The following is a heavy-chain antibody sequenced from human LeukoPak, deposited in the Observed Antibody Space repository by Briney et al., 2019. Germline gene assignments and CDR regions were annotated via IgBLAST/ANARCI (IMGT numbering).Heavy chain of an antibody. CDR2: IIPIFGIA. V-gene: IGHV1-69*04. J-gene: IGHJ6*02. CDR3: AREGSIAAPTYGMDV. Sequence: GSSVKVSCKASGGTFSSYAISWVRHAPGQGLEWMGRIIPIFGIANYAQKFQGRVTITADKSTSTAYMELSSLRSEDTAVYYCAREGSIAAPTYGMDVWGQGTTVTVSS. D-gene: IGHD6-6*01. CDR1: GGTFSSYA.